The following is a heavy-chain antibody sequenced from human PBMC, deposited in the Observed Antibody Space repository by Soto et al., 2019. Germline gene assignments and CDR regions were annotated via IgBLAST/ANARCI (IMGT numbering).Heavy chain of an antibody. J-gene: IGHJ6*02. V-gene: IGHV1-18*01. CDR2: ISAYNGNT. CDR3: ARGPYYYDSSGYYYYYGMDV. D-gene: IGHD3-22*01. Sequence: ASVKVSCKASGYTFTSYGISWVRQAPGQGLEWMGWISAYNGNTNYAQKLQGRVTMTTDTSTSTAYMELRSLRSDDTAVYYCARGPYYYDSSGYYYYYGMDVWGQGTTVTVSS. CDR1: GYTFTSYG.